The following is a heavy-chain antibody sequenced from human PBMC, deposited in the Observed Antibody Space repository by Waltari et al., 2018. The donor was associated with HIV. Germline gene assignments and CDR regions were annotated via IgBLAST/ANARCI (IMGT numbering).Heavy chain of an antibody. CDR3: ARECRYGELFDYYYGMDV. V-gene: IGHV1-18*01. CDR2: ISAYNGNT. J-gene: IGHJ6*02. CDR1: GYTFTSYG. D-gene: IGHD3-10*01. Sequence: QVQLVQSGAEVKKPGASVKVSCKASGYTFTSYGISWVRPAPGQGLEWMGWISAYNGNTNYAQKLQGRVTMTTDTSTSTAYMELRSLRSDDTAVYYCARECRYGELFDYYYGMDVWGQGTTVTVSS.